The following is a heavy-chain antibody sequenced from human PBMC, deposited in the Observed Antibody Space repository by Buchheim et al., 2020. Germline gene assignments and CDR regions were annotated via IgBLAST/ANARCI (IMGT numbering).Heavy chain of an antibody. Sequence: EVQLVESGGDLVQPGGSLRLSCAASGFTFSTYAMSWVRQAPGKGLEWVSTISRSGGSAFYADSVKGRFTISRDNSKNTPDVQIKSLRAEDTAVFYCAKRLGIEAGEGYDMDVWGQGTT. CDR2: ISRSGGSA. CDR1: GFTFSTYA. CDR3: AKRLGIEAGEGYDMDV. V-gene: IGHV3-23*04. D-gene: IGHD6-19*01. J-gene: IGHJ6*02.